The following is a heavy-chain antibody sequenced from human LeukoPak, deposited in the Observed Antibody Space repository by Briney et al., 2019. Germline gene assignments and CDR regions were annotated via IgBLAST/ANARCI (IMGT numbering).Heavy chain of an antibody. Sequence: GGSLRLSCAASGFTFSSYWMHWVRQAPGKGLVWVSRIYSDGSSYTADSVKGRFTISRDNAKKLLYLQMNSLGAEDTAVYYCARDWVAVAAAFDYWGQGTLVTVSS. CDR2: IYSDGSSY. D-gene: IGHD6-19*01. V-gene: IGHV3-74*03. CDR3: ARDWVAVAAAFDY. CDR1: GFTFSSYW. J-gene: IGHJ4*02.